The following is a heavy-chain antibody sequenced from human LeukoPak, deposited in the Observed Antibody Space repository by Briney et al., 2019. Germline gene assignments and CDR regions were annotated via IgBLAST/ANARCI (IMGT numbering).Heavy chain of an antibody. J-gene: IGHJ4*02. CDR1: GFTFSSYG. CDR2: ISYDGSNK. CDR3: AKDRTTFYCSGGGCYYLDY. Sequence: GGSLRLSCAASGFTFSSYGMHWVRQAPGKGLEWVAVISYDGSNKYYADSVKGRFTISRDNSKNTLYLQMNSLRAEDTAVYYCAKDRTTFYCSGGGCYYLDYWGQGTLVTVSS. D-gene: IGHD2-15*01. V-gene: IGHV3-30*18.